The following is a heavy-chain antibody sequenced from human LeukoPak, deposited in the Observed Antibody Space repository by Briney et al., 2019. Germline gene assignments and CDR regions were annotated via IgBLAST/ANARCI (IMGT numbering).Heavy chain of an antibody. J-gene: IGHJ5*02. CDR2: IWSRPNSYAT. CDR3: TRLADGSGKFDL. V-gene: IGHV3-73*01. D-gene: IGHD3-10*01. CDR1: GFTFSGSA. Sequence: GGSLKLSCAASGFTFSGSAMHWVRQASGKELEWIGRIWSRPNSYATAYAASVKGRFIISRDDSINTAYLQMNSLKTEDTALYYCTRLADGSGKFDLWGQGTLVTVFS.